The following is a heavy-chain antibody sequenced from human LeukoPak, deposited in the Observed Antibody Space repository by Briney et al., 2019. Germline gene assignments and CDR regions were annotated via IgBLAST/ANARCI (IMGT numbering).Heavy chain of an antibody. CDR3: AREFLRGYIAAAGTNWFDS. Sequence: GSSVKVSCKASGGTFSSYAISWVRQAPGQGLEWMGGIIPIFGTANYAQKVQGRVPITTDESKSTDYMELRRQRSGDKAVYYCAREFLRGYIAAAGTNWFDSWGQGTLVTVS. D-gene: IGHD6-13*01. V-gene: IGHV1-69*05. CDR2: IIPIFGTA. J-gene: IGHJ5*01. CDR1: GGTFSSYA.